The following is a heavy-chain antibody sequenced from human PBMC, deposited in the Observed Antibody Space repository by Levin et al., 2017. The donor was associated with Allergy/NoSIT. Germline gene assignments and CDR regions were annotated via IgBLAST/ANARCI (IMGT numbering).Heavy chain of an antibody. D-gene: IGHD6-19*01. CDR1: GFTFSSYA. Sequence: GGSLRLSCAASGFTFSSYAMSWVRQAPGKGLEWVSAISGSGGSTYYADSVKGRFTISRDNSKNTLYLQMNSLRAEDTAVYYCAKRGRSGWYKLDYFDYWGQGTLVTVSS. CDR2: ISGSGGST. V-gene: IGHV3-23*01. J-gene: IGHJ4*02. CDR3: AKRGRSGWYKLDYFDY.